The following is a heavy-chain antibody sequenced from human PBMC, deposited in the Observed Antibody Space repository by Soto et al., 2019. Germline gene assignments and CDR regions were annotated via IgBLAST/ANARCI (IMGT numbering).Heavy chain of an antibody. CDR1: GYTVNIYG. J-gene: IGHJ6*01. D-gene: IGHD1-26*01. Sequence: SLTLSCAASGYTVNIYGIHWACHAPGKGLEWVAVIWYDGSQTTYADSVKGRFTNSRDNFKNTLYLQMDSLRAEDTAMYYCARDFTVGAIYSGVYYYSLGVWGRGTTVTVSS. V-gene: IGHV3-33*01. CDR2: IWYDGSQT. CDR3: ARDFTVGAIYSGVYYYSLGV.